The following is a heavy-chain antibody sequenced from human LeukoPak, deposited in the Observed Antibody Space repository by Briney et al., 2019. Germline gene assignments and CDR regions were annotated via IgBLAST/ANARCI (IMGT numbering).Heavy chain of an antibody. Sequence: PGGSLRLSCAASGFTFSSYAMSWVRQAPGKGLELVSAISGSGGSTYYADSVKGRFTISRDNSRNTLYVQMNSLRAEDTAVYYCAKDRGSGYSYFDYWGQGTLVTVSS. CDR3: AKDRGSGYSYFDY. D-gene: IGHD5-18*01. CDR1: GFTFSSYA. J-gene: IGHJ4*02. CDR2: ISGSGGST. V-gene: IGHV3-23*01.